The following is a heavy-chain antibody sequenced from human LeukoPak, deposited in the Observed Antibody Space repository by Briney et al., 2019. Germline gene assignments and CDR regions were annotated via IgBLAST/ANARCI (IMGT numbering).Heavy chain of an antibody. CDR1: GGSFSGYY. CDR3: ARGARYYDILTGYHY. D-gene: IGHD3-9*01. V-gene: IGHV4-34*01. J-gene: IGHJ4*02. CDR2: INHSGST. Sequence: PSETLSLTCAVSGGSFSGYYWSWIRQPPGKGREWIGEINHSGSTNYNPSLQSRVTISVDTSKNQVSLKPSSVTAADTGVYYCARGARYYDILTGYHYWGQGTLVTVSS.